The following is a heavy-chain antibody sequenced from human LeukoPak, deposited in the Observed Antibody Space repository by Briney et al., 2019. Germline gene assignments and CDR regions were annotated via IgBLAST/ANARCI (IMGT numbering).Heavy chain of an antibody. CDR3: ARPYYYDSRIDP. CDR1: GGSISSGDYY. D-gene: IGHD3-22*01. V-gene: IGHV4-30-4*01. CDR2: MYYSGST. Sequence: PSETLSLTCTVSGGSISSGDYYWSWIRQPPGKGLEWIAYMYYSGSTYYNPSLKSRITMSADTSKNQLSLKLSSVTAADTAVYYCARPYYYDSRIDPWGQGILVTVSS. J-gene: IGHJ5*02.